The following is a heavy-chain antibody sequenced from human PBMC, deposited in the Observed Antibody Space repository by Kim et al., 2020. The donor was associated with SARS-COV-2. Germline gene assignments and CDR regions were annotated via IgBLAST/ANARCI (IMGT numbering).Heavy chain of an antibody. J-gene: IGHJ4*02. Sequence: SETLSLTCAVYGGSFSGYYWSWIRQPPGKGLEWIGEINHSGSTNYNPSLKSRVTISVDTSKNQFSLKLSSVTAADTAVYYCARGSRYPLDYWGQGTLVTVSS. CDR2: INHSGST. CDR1: GGSFSGYY. D-gene: IGHD3-9*01. V-gene: IGHV4-34*01. CDR3: ARGSRYPLDY.